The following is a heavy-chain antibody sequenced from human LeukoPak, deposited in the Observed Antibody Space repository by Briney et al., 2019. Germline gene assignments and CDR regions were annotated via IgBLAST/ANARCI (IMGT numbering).Heavy chain of an antibody. D-gene: IGHD3-22*01. Sequence: QSGGSLRLSCAASGFTFSIYGMHWVRQAPGKGLEWVAFIRHDGSNKYYADSVKGRFTISRDNSKNPLYLPMNSLRAEDTAVYYCAKGGWGYYASRSFDYWGQGTLVTVSS. CDR3: AKGGWGYYASRSFDY. J-gene: IGHJ4*02. CDR2: IRHDGSNK. CDR1: GFTFSIYG. V-gene: IGHV3-30*02.